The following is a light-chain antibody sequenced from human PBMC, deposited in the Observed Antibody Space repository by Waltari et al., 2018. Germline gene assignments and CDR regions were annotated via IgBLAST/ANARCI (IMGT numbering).Light chain of an antibody. CDR3: TSYTSSNTWV. V-gene: IGLV2-14*03. J-gene: IGLJ3*02. CDR2: DVT. Sequence: QSALTQPASVSESPGQSITISCTGTSNDIGAYNYVFWYQQHPGKAPKLMISDVTTRPSGVSNRFSGSKSGNTASLTISGLQAEDEADYYCTSYTSSNTWVFGGGTKLTVL. CDR1: SNDIGAYNY.